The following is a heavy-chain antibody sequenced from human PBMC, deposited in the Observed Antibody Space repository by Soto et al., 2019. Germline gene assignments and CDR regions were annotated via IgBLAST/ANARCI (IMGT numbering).Heavy chain of an antibody. CDR1: GYSFTSYW. J-gene: IGHJ6*02. Sequence: PGESLKISCKGSGYSFTSYWIGWVRQMPGKGLEWMGIIYPGDSDTRYSPSFQGQVTISADKSISTAYLQWSSLKASDTAMYYCARYLHSGCSSTSCYGPYCYYYGMDVWGQGTTVTVSS. CDR3: ARYLHSGCSSTSCYGPYCYYYGMDV. CDR2: IYPGDSDT. V-gene: IGHV5-51*01. D-gene: IGHD2-2*01.